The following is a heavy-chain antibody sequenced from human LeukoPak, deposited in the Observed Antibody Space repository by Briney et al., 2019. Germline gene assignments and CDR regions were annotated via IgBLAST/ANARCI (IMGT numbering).Heavy chain of an antibody. Sequence: GGSLRLSCAASGFTFSTYAMSWVRQAPGKGLEWVSVISGSGGSTYYADSVKGRFTISRDNSKNTLYLQMNSLRAEDTAVYYCASSSWYSSSNDAFDIWGQGTMATVSS. D-gene: IGHD6-13*01. J-gene: IGHJ3*02. CDR2: ISGSGGST. V-gene: IGHV3-23*01. CDR3: ASSSWYSSSNDAFDI. CDR1: GFTFSTYA.